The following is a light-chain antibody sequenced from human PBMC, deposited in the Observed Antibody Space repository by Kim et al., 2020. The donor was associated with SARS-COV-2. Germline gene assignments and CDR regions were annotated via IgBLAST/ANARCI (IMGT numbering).Light chain of an antibody. J-gene: IGLJ1*01. Sequence: GHSITSSCTGTSSACSDYDYVSWYRQYPGKAPTLIFYDVVMRPSAVSARLSGSKSGNTGSLTISGLRAKDEADYYCISYVRRNNRVCGTGTKVTAL. CDR2: DVV. V-gene: IGLV2-14*03. CDR3: ISYVRRNNRV. CDR1: SSACSDYDY.